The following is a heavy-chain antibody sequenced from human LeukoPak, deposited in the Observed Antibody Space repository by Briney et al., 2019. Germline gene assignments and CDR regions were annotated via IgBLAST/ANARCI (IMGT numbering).Heavy chain of an antibody. D-gene: IGHD3-9*01. CDR3: ARDPPILTGPYYYYMDV. CDR2: ISTSSSYI. CDR1: GFTFSSYS. Sequence: GGSLRLSCAVSGFTFSSYSMNWVRQAPGKGLEWVSSISTSSSYIYYADSVKGRFIISRDNAKNSLYLQMNSLRAEDMAVYYCARDPPILTGPYYYYMDVWGKGTTVTISS. J-gene: IGHJ6*03. V-gene: IGHV3-21*06.